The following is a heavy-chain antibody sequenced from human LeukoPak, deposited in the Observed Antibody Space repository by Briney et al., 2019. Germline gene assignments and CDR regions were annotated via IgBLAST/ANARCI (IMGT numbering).Heavy chain of an antibody. V-gene: IGHV1-2*02. CDR2: INANSGDT. CDR1: GYTFTGYY. Sequence: ASVKVSCEASGYTFTGYYMNWVRQAPGQGLEWMGWINANSGDTKYAQKFQGRVTMTRDTSISTSYMELSRLRSDDTAMYYCAREMISYTDYWGQGTLVTVSS. J-gene: IGHJ4*02. CDR3: AREMISYTDY. D-gene: IGHD3-16*01.